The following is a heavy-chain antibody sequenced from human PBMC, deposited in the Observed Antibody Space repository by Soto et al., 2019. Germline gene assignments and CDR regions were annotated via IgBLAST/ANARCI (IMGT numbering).Heavy chain of an antibody. D-gene: IGHD2-2*01. Sequence: QVQLVQSGAEVKKPGASVKVSCKASGYTFTSYGISWVRQAPGQGLEWMGWISAYNGNTNYAQKLQGRVTMTTDTSTSTAYMELRSLRSNDTAVYYCARDIVVVPAAPYYYYGMDVWAKGPRSPSP. V-gene: IGHV1-18*01. CDR2: ISAYNGNT. CDR3: ARDIVVVPAAPYYYYGMDV. CDR1: GYTFTSYG. J-gene: IGHJ6*02.